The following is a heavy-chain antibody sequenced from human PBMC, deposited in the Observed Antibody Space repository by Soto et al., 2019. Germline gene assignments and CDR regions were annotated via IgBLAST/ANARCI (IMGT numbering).Heavy chain of an antibody. D-gene: IGHD2-8*01. J-gene: IGHJ4*02. Sequence: ASVKVSCKASGYTFTSYYMHWVRQAPGHGLEWMGIINPSGGSTSYAQKFQGRVTMTRDTSTSAVYMELSSLRSEDTAVYYCARDGYCTNGVCYTLDYWGQGTLVTVSS. CDR3: ARDGYCTNGVCYTLDY. CDR2: INPSGGST. V-gene: IGHV1-46*01. CDR1: GYTFTSYY.